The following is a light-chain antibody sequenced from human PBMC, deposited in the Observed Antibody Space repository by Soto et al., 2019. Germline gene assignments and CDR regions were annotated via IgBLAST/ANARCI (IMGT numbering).Light chain of an antibody. V-gene: IGKV1-5*01. J-gene: IGKJ1*01. Sequence: DIEVTPSTSTMSASVGDTVTVTGRASQSGSGRLAWYQQKPGEAPKLLIYDASALPRGVPSRFSGSGSGTKFPLTIASLQPDDFATYYCQQYETCSGTFGPATK. CDR2: DAS. CDR3: QQYETCSGT. CDR1: QSGSGR.